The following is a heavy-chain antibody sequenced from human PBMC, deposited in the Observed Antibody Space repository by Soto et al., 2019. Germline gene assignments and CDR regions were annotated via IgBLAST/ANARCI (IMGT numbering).Heavy chain of an antibody. CDR3: AKATWGYWYFDL. CDR2: ISGSGDSP. CDR1: GFIFRSYG. J-gene: IGHJ2*01. D-gene: IGHD7-27*01. V-gene: IGHV3-23*01. Sequence: EVQLLESGGGLVQPGGSLRLSCAASGFIFRSYGMSWVRQAPGKGLEWVSAISGSGDSPYYADSVKGRFTVSRDNSKITLYLQMTSLRAEDTAVYYCAKATWGYWYFDLWGRGTLVTVSS.